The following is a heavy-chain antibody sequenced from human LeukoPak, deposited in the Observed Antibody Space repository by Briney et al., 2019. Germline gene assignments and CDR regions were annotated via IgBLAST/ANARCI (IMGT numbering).Heavy chain of an antibody. CDR2: IYYSGST. D-gene: IGHD4-17*01. CDR1: GGSISSSSYY. V-gene: IGHV4-39*07. Sequence: PSETLSLTCTVSGGSISSSSYYWGWIRQPPGKGLEWIGSIYYSGSTYYNPSLKSRVTISVDTSENQFSLKLSSVTAADTAVYYCARDRSVTPYYYYYGMDVWGQGTTVTVSS. CDR3: ARDRSVTPYYYYYGMDV. J-gene: IGHJ6*02.